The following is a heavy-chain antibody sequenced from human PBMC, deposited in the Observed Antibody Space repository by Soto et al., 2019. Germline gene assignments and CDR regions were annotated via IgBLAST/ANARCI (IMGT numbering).Heavy chain of an antibody. CDR2: IYYSGST. J-gene: IGHJ4*02. CDR1: GGSISNSNYY. Sequence: SETLSLTCNVSGGSISNSNYYWGWIRQPPGKGLEWIGYIYYSGSTNYNPSLKSRVTISVDTSKNQFSLKLSSVTAADTAVYYCARLQYYFDYWGQGTLVTVSS. CDR3: ARLQYYFDY. V-gene: IGHV4-61*05.